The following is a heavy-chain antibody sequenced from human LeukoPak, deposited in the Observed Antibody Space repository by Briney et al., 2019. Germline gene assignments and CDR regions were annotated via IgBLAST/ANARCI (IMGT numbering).Heavy chain of an antibody. J-gene: IGHJ5*02. CDR2: INHSGST. CDR3: ARGRFSGVGP. Sequence: SETLSLTCAVYGGSFSGYYWSWIRQPPGKGLEWIGEINHSGSTNYNPSLKSRVTISVDTSKNQFSLKLSSVTAADTAVYYCARGRFSGVGPWGQGTLVTVSS. D-gene: IGHD7-27*01. CDR1: GGSFSGYY. V-gene: IGHV4-34*01.